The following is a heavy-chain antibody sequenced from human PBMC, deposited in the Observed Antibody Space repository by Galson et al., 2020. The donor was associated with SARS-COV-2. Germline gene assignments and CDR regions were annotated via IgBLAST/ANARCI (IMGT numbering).Heavy chain of an antibody. Sequence: GESLKISCAASGFTFSSYAMHWVRQAPGKGLEWVAVISYDGSNKYYADSVKGRFTISRDNSKNTLYLQMNSLRAEDTAVYYCATELAARLFDYWGQGTLVTVSS. CDR2: ISYDGSNK. CDR3: ATELAARLFDY. J-gene: IGHJ4*02. D-gene: IGHD6-6*01. V-gene: IGHV3-30*01. CDR1: GFTFSSYA.